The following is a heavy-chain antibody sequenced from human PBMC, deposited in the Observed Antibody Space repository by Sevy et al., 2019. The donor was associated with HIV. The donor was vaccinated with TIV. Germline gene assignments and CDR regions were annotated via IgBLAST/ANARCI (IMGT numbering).Heavy chain of an antibody. CDR1: GFTFSSFW. J-gene: IGHJ4*02. CDR3: ARGPNDYAGVGDY. V-gene: IGHV3-7*04. Sequence: GGSLRLSCAASGFTFSSFWMSWVRQAPGKGLEWVANINQDGSATHYVDSVKGRFTVSGDNAKNSLYLQMNSLRAEDTAVYYCARGPNDYAGVGDYWGQGTLVTVSS. D-gene: IGHD4-17*01. CDR2: INQDGSAT.